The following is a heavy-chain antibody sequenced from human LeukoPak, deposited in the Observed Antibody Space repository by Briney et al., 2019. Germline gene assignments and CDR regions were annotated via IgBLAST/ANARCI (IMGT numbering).Heavy chain of an antibody. CDR2: INPKCGGR. CDR3: ARAGRRDGYNPGDAFDI. V-gene: IGHV1-2*02. Sequence: ASVNVSSETSGYTLTGYYMHSVRQAPGQRLEWMGWINPKCGGRDYAQKSQGRVTMTRDTSISTDYMQLSRLRSDDTAVYYCARAGRRDGYNPGDAFDIWGQGTMVTVSS. J-gene: IGHJ3*02. CDR1: GYTLTGYY. D-gene: IGHD5-24*01.